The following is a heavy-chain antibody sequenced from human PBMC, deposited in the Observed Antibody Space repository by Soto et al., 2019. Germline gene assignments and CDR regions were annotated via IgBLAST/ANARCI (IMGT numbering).Heavy chain of an antibody. CDR3: ARGWGCSSGSCYFTS. Sequence: DVQLVESGGGLVQPGGSLTLSCAASGFTFGSYSMNWVRQAPGKGLEWVSYISSTSSAIWYADSLKGRFIISRDIAENSLYLQMHSLRAEDTAVYFCARGWGCSSGSCYFTSWGQGTLVTVSS. J-gene: IGHJ5*02. D-gene: IGHD2-15*01. CDR2: ISSTSSAI. CDR1: GFTFGSYS. V-gene: IGHV3-48*04.